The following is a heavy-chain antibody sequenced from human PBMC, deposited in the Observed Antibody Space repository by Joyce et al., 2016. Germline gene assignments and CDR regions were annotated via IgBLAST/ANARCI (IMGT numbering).Heavy chain of an antibody. CDR2: ISAYSGNT. V-gene: IGHV1-18*04. D-gene: IGHD6-19*01. J-gene: IGHJ4*02. CDR1: GYNFTNYG. CDR3: ARVAAVAGSGRH. Sequence: QVQLVQSGGEVKKPGASVKVSCKSSGYNFTNYGISWVRQAPGQGLEWVGWISAYSGNTDYAPKFRGRVTMTTDTYTSTAYMELRSLKFDDTAVYYCARVAAVAGSGRHWGQGTLVTVSS.